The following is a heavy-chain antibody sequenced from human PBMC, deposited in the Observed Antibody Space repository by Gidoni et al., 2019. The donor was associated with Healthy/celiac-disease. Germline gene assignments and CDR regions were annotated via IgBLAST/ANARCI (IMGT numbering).Heavy chain of an antibody. Sequence: QVQLVESGGGVVQPGRSLRLSCAASGFTFSNYGMHWVRQAPGKGLEWVAVISYDGSNKYYADSVKGRFTISRDNSKNTLYLQMNSLRAEDTAVYYCAKPFGDYVPNFDYWGQGTLVTVSS. J-gene: IGHJ4*02. CDR2: ISYDGSNK. CDR3: AKPFGDYVPNFDY. CDR1: GFTFSNYG. D-gene: IGHD4-17*01. V-gene: IGHV3-30*18.